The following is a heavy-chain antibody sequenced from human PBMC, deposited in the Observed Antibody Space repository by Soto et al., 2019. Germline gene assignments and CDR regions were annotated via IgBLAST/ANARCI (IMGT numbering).Heavy chain of an antibody. CDR3: ARRYNDYGDYSFDY. J-gene: IGHJ4*02. V-gene: IGHV5-51*01. CDR2: IYPGDSDT. CDR1: GYSFTSYW. D-gene: IGHD4-17*01. Sequence: PVESLKISCNGSGYSFTSYWIGWVRQMPGKGLEWMGIIYPGDSDTRYSPSFQGQVTISADKSISTAYLQWSSLKASDTAMYYCARRYNDYGDYSFDYWGQGTLVTVSS.